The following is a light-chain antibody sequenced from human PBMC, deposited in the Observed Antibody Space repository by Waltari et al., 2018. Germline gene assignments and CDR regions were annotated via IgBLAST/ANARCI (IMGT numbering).Light chain of an antibody. CDR2: EVT. CDR1: SSDIGNFNS. J-gene: IGLJ1*01. V-gene: IGLV2-14*01. Sequence: QSALTQPASVSGSPGQSITISCPGTSSDIGNFNSVSWYQQHPGKAPKLMIFEVTNRPSGISNRFSGSKSDNTAFLTISGLQAEDEADYYCSSYSSSTSLCVFGTGTKVTVL. CDR3: SSYSSSTSLCV.